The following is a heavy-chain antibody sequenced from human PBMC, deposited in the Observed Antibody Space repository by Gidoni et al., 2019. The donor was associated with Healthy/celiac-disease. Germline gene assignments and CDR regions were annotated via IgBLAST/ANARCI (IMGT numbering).Heavy chain of an antibody. J-gene: IGHJ4*02. Sequence: QVQLQQWGAGLLKPSETLSLTCAVYGGSFSGYYWSWIRQPPGKGLEWIGEINHSGSTNSIPSLKSRVTISVDTSKNQFSLKLSSVTAADTAVYYCARRGSSSGWYRPFGYWGQGTLVTVSS. V-gene: IGHV4-34*01. CDR2: INHSGST. CDR1: GGSFSGYY. D-gene: IGHD6-19*01. CDR3: ARRGSSSGWYRPFGY.